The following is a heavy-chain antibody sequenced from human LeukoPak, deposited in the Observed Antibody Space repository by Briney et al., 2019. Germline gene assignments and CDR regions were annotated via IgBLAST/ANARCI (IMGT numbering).Heavy chain of an antibody. Sequence: ASVKVSCKASGYTFTGYYMHWVRQAPGQGLEWMGWINPNSGGTNYAQKFQGRVTMTRDTSISTAYMELSRLRSDDTAVYYCARPHCSGGSCSNPLVAFDIWGQGTMVTVSS. J-gene: IGHJ3*02. V-gene: IGHV1-2*02. D-gene: IGHD2-15*01. CDR1: GYTFTGYY. CDR3: ARPHCSGGSCSNPLVAFDI. CDR2: INPNSGGT.